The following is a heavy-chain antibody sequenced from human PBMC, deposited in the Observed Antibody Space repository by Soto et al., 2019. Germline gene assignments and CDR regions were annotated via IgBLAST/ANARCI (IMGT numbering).Heavy chain of an antibody. CDR1: GGSISSYY. CDR2: IYYSGST. D-gene: IGHD6-19*01. Sequence: QVQLQESGPGLVKPSETLSLTCTVSGGSISSYYWSWIRQPPGKGLEWIGYIYYSGSTNYNPSLTSRVTISVDTSKNQFSLKLISVTAADTAGYYCARDRGRWLGGWFDPWGQGTLVTVSS. J-gene: IGHJ5*02. V-gene: IGHV4-59*01. CDR3: ARDRGRWLGGWFDP.